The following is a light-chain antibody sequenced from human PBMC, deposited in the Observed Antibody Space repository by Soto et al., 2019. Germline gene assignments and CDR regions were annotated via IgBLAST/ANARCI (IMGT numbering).Light chain of an antibody. CDR1: QSDASTY. CDR3: QQYATSPRGYT. J-gene: IGKJ2*01. V-gene: IGKV3-20*01. Sequence: EIVLTQSPGTLSLSPGERATLSCRTSQSDASTYLAWYQRKPGQAPRLLIYGTSSRATGIQDRFSGSGSGTYFTLTISRLEPEDFAVYYCQQYATSPRGYTFGQGTKLEIK. CDR2: GTS.